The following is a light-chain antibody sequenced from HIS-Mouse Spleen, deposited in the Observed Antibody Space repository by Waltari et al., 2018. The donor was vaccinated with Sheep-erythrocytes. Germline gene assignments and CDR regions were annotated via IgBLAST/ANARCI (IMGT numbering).Light chain of an antibody. CDR3: CSYAGSYNHV. V-gene: IGLV2-11*01. CDR2: DVS. CDR1: IRAVGRYNY. Sequence: QSALTQPRSVSGPHGQSVTISCTGTIRAVGRYNYVSWYQQHPCKAPKLMIYDVSKLPSGVPDRFSGSKSGNTASLTISGLQAEDEADYYCCSYAGSYNHVFATGTKVTVL. J-gene: IGLJ1*01.